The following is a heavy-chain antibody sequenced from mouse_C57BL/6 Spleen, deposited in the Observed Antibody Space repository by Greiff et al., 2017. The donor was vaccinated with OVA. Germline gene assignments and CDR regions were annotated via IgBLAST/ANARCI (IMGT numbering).Heavy chain of an antibody. V-gene: IGHV7-3*01. CDR2: IRNKANGYTT. D-gene: IGHD1-2*01. CDR3: ARFITTAPEFAY. CDR1: GFTFTDYY. Sequence: EVKVEESGGGLVQPGGSLSLSCAASGFTFTDYYMSWVRQPPGKALEWLGFIRNKANGYTTEYSASVKGRFTISRDNSQSILYLQMNALRAEDSATYYCARFITTAPEFAYWGQGTLVTVSA. J-gene: IGHJ3*01.